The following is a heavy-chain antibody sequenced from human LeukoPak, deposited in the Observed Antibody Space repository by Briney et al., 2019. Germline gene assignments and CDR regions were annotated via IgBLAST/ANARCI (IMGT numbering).Heavy chain of an antibody. CDR2: IYYSGST. CDR3: ARISSSPPMGYYYGMDV. Sequence: SETLSLTCTVSGGSISSSSYYWGWIRQPPGKGLEWIGSIYYSGSTYYNPSLKSRVTISVDTSKNQFSLKLSSVTAADTAVYYCARISSSPPMGYYYGMDVWGQGTTVTVSS. V-gene: IGHV4-39*07. CDR1: GGSISSSSYY. D-gene: IGHD6-13*01. J-gene: IGHJ6*02.